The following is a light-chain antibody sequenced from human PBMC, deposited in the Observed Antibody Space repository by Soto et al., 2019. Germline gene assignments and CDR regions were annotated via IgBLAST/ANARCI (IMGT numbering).Light chain of an antibody. CDR2: RSN. Sequence: QSVLTQPPSASGTPGQRVTISCSGSSSNIGRNYVYWYQQVPGTAPKLLIYRSNQRPSGVPDRFSGSESGTSASLAISGLRSEDEADYYCATWDDSRSGWVFGGGTKLTVL. CDR3: ATWDDSRSGWV. CDR1: SSNIGRNY. V-gene: IGLV1-47*01. J-gene: IGLJ3*02.